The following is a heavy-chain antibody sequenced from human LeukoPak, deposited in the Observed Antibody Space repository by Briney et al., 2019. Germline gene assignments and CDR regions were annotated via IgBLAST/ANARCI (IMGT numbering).Heavy chain of an antibody. J-gene: IGHJ6*03. CDR1: GGSISSGSYY. Sequence: SQTLSLTCTVSGGSISSGSYYWSWIRQPAGKGLEWIGRIYTSGSTNYNPSLKSRVTISVDTSKNQFSLKLSSVTAADTAVYYCAREQWLASYYYYYMDVWGKGTTVTISS. D-gene: IGHD6-19*01. V-gene: IGHV4-61*02. CDR2: IYTSGST. CDR3: AREQWLASYYYYYMDV.